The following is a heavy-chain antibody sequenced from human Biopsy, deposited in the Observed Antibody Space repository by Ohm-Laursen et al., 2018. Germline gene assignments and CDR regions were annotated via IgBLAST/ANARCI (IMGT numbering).Heavy chain of an antibody. V-gene: IGHV4-59*01. CDR1: GGSLNFYY. CDR3: VRGRWPAAY. D-gene: IGHD5-24*01. CDR2: MYYSGST. Sequence: SETLSFTSTVLGGSLNFYYWSWIRQPPGKGLEWIGYMYYSGSTIYSPSLKNRVTVSFDTSRNQFSLKLTSVTPADTAVFYCVRGRWPAAYWGQGALVIVSS. J-gene: IGHJ4*02.